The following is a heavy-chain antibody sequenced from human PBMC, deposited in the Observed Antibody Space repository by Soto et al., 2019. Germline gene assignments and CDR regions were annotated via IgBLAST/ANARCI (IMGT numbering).Heavy chain of an antibody. V-gene: IGHV3-7*04. D-gene: IGHD3-16*02. J-gene: IGHJ3*02. CDR3: ARAYYDYVWGSYRLGADDAFDI. CDR1: GFTFSSYW. Sequence: PGGSLRLSCAASGFTFSSYWMSWVRQAPGKGLEWVANIKQDGSEKYYVDSVKGRFTISRDNAKNSLYLQMNSLRAEDTAVYYCARAYYDYVWGSYRLGADDAFDIWGQGTMVTVSS. CDR2: IKQDGSEK.